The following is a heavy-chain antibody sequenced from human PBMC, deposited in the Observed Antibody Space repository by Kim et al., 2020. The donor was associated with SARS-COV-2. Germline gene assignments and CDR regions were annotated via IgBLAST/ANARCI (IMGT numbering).Heavy chain of an antibody. D-gene: IGHD6-13*01. CDR1: GYTFTDYY. V-gene: IGHV1-2*02. J-gene: IGHJ6*02. Sequence: ASVKVSCKASGYTFTDYYMHWVRQAPGQGLEWMGWINPNSGGTNYAQKFQGRVTMTRDTSITTAYMELSSLRSDDTAGYYCARRKQLVSYYYYYGMDVLG. CDR3: ARRKQLVSYYYYYGMDV. CDR2: INPNSGGT.